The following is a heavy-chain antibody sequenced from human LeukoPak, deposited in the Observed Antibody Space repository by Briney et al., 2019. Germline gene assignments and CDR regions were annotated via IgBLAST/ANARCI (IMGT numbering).Heavy chain of an antibody. CDR2: IYSGGST. V-gene: IGHV3-53*01. CDR3: ARVRVGAGYYFDY. D-gene: IGHD1-26*01. CDR1: GFTVSSNY. J-gene: IGHJ4*02. Sequence: GGSLRLSCAASGFTVSSNYMSWVRQAPGKGLEWVLVIYSGGSTYYADSVKGRFTISRDNSKNTLYLQMNSLRAEDTAVYYCARVRVGAGYYFDYWGQGTLVTVSS.